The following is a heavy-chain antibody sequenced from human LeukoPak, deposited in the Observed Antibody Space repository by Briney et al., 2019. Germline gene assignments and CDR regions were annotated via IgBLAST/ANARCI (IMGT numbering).Heavy chain of an antibody. CDR3: AKGGKTPIDYGDYV. Sequence: PGGSLRLSCAASGFTFSSYAMSWVRQAPGKGLEWVSGIGGSGGNTYYADSVKGRFTISRDNSKNTLYLQMNSLEVEDTAIYYCAKGGKTPIDYGDYVWGQGTLVTVSS. D-gene: IGHD4-17*01. CDR2: IGGSGGNT. V-gene: IGHV3-23*01. J-gene: IGHJ4*02. CDR1: GFTFSSYA.